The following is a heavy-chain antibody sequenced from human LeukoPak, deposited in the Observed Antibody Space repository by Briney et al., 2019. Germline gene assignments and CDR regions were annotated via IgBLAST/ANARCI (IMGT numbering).Heavy chain of an antibody. J-gene: IGHJ6*03. CDR1: GGSISSYY. D-gene: IGHD3-22*01. CDR2: IYYSGST. Sequence: SETLSLTCTVSGGSISSYYWSWIRQPPGKGLEWIGYIYYSGSTNYNPSLKSRVTISVDTSKNQFSLKLSSVTAADTAVYYCARALKDSSGYYYYYYYMDVWGKGTTVTVSS. V-gene: IGHV4-59*01. CDR3: ARALKDSSGYYYYYYYMDV.